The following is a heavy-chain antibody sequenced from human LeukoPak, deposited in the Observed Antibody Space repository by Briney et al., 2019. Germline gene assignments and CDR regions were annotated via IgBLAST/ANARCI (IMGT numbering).Heavy chain of an antibody. J-gene: IGHJ4*02. V-gene: IGHV1-18*01. D-gene: IGHD7-27*01. CDR1: GYTFTSYG. Sequence: ASVKVSCKATGYTFTSYGISWVRQAPGQGLEWMGWISSNSDNTNYAQKLQGRVTMTTDTSTSTAYMELRSLRSDDTALYFCARDWGSIKVIAYYWGQGALVTVSS. CDR3: ARDWGSIKVIAYY. CDR2: ISSNSDNT.